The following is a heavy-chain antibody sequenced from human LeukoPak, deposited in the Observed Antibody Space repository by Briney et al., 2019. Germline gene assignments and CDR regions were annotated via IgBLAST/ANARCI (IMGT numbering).Heavy chain of an antibody. D-gene: IGHD2-2*01. Sequence: GSLRLSCAASGFTFSSYSMNWVCQTPGKGLEWVSYISTYTKDADSVKGRFTISRENAKNSLYLQMNSLRVEDTAVYYCARAAGYQLLIGAQYYFDYWGQGTLVTVSS. J-gene: IGHJ4*02. CDR3: ARAAGYQLLIGAQYYFDY. CDR2: ISTYT. CDR1: GFTFSSYS. V-gene: IGHV3-21*05.